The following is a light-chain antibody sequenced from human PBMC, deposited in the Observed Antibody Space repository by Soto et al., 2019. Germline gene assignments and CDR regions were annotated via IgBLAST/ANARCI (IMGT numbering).Light chain of an antibody. J-gene: IGKJ3*01. V-gene: IGKV3-20*01. CDR3: HQSGSSPLT. Sequence: EIVLTQFPATLSLSPGERATLSCRASQSLHSNCLVWYQQKPCQAPRLLISSASRRATGIPDRFSGSGSGTDFTLTISRLDPEDFAVYYCHQSGSSPLTFGPGPKV. CDR1: QSLHSNC. CDR2: SAS.